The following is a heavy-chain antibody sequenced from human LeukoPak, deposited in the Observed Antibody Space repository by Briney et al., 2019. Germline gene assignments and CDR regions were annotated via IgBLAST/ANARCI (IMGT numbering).Heavy chain of an antibody. CDR1: GFTFSSYV. CDR3: TKTLSGSNYYFYGMHV. Sequence: GGSLRLSCAASGFTFSSYVISWVRQAPGKGLEWVSTINYGGEGTYYADSVRGRFIISRDKSRNTLYLQMNSLRAEDTAVYYCTKTLSGSNYYFYGMHVWGQGTTVTVSS. CDR2: INYGGEGT. D-gene: IGHD1-26*01. J-gene: IGHJ6*02. V-gene: IGHV3-23*01.